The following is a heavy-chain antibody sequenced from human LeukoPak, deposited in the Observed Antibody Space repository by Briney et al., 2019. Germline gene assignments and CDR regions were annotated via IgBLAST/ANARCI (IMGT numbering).Heavy chain of an antibody. V-gene: IGHV1-2*02. D-gene: IGHD3-16*01. CDR1: GYTFTGYY. CDR3: ARVALGPNWFDP. CDR2: INPNSGGT. Sequence: ASVKVSCKASGYTFTGYYMHWVRQAPGQGLEWMGWINPNSGGTNYAQKFQGRVTMTRDTSISTAYMELSRLRSDDAAVYYCARVALGPNWFDPWGQGTLVTVSS. J-gene: IGHJ5*02.